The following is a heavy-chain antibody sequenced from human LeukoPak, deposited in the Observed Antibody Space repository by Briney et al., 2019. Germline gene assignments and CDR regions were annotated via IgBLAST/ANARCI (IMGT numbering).Heavy chain of an antibody. V-gene: IGHV4-31*03. CDR2: IYYSGST. CDR3: ARDRITIFGVVTQGYGMDV. CDR1: GGSISSGGYY. Sequence: SETLSLTCTVSGGSISSGGYYWSWIRQHPGKGLEWIGYIYYSGSTYYNPSLKSRVTISVDTSKNRFSLKLSSVTAADTAVYYCARDRITIFGVVTQGYGMDVWGQGTTVTVSS. J-gene: IGHJ6*02. D-gene: IGHD3-3*01.